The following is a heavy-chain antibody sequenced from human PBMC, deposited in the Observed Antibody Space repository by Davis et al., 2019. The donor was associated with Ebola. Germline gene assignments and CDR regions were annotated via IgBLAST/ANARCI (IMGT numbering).Heavy chain of an antibody. CDR3: ARGSNSDILTGYGGYYGMDV. V-gene: IGHV3-74*01. J-gene: IGHJ6*02. D-gene: IGHD3-9*01. CDR1: AFTLSSYW. CDR2: INGDGSST. Sequence: GESLKISCAASAFTLSSYWMHWVRQAPGKGLVWVSHINGDGSSTSFADSVKGRFTISRDNAKNTLYLQMNSLRAEDTAVYYCARGSNSDILTGYGGYYGMDVWGQGTTVTVSS.